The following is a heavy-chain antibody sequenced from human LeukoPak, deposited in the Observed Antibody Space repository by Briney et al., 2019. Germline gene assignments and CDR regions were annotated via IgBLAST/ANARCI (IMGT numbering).Heavy chain of an antibody. CDR2: IYPGDSDT. Sequence: GESREISGKGSGYSFTTYSSGGVGQMPEKGLGWLGIIYPGDSDTRYSPSFAGKVPISADKSISTDSLQRRRLKASATATSYCARQKWMSLDYCGQGPLVLVSS. CDR3: ARQKWMSLDY. D-gene: IGHD5-12*01. CDR1: GYSFTTYS. J-gene: IGHJ4*02. V-gene: IGHV5-51*01.